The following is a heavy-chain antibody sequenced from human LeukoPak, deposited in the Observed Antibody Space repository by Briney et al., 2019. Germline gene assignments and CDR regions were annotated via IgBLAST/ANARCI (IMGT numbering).Heavy chain of an antibody. CDR1: GFTFSDYY. V-gene: IGHV3-11*01. J-gene: IGHJ4*02. Sequence: GGSLRLSCAASGFTFSDYYMSWIRQAPGKELEWGSYISARGDTIYYSDSVRGRFTISRDNAKNSLYLQMNSLRAEDTAVYYCARETIPAATFDYWGQGTLVTVSS. CDR2: ISARGDTI. CDR3: ARETIPAATFDY. D-gene: IGHD6-13*01.